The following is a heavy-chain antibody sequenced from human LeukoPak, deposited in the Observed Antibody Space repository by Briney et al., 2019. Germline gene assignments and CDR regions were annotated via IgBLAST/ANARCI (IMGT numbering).Heavy chain of an antibody. J-gene: IGHJ4*02. CDR2: INPNSGGT. D-gene: IGHD6-13*01. CDR1: GYTFTGYD. Sequence: ASVKVSCKASGYTFTGYDMHWVRQAPGQGLEWMGWINPNSGGTNYAQKSQGRVTMTRDTSISTAYMELSRLRSDDTAVYYCARVGDDIAAAGNFDYWGQGTLVTVSS. CDR3: ARVGDDIAAAGNFDY. V-gene: IGHV1-2*02.